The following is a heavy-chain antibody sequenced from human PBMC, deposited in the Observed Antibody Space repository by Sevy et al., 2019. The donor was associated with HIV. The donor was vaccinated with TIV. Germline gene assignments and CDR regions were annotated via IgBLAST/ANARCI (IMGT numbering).Heavy chain of an antibody. J-gene: IGHJ6*02. CDR1: GFTFSSHW. D-gene: IGHD3-3*01. CDR3: ARGQVLRFLEWPTYGMDV. Sequence: GGSLRLSCAASGFTFSSHWMFWVRQAPGKGLVWVSHINSHGTITNYADSVKGRFTISRDNAKNTVYLQINILRAEDTAVYYCARGQVLRFLEWPTYGMDVWGQGTTVTVSS. CDR2: INSHGTIT. V-gene: IGHV3-74*01.